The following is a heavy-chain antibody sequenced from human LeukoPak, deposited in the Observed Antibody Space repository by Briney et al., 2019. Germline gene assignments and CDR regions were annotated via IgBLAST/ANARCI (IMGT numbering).Heavy chain of an antibody. CDR2: ISAYNGNT. J-gene: IGHJ4*02. CDR1: GYTFSSYG. Sequence: ASVKVSCKASGYTFSSYGISWVRQAPGQGLEWMGRISAYNGNTNYAQKLQGRVTMTTDTSTSTAYMELRSLRSDDTAVYYCARDLTPKSGSYYNPRDYWGQGTLVTVSS. D-gene: IGHD1-26*01. CDR3: ARDLTPKSGSYYNPRDY. V-gene: IGHV1-18*01.